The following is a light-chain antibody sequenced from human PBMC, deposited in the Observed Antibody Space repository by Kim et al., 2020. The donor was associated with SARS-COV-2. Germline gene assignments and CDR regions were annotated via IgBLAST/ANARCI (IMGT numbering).Light chain of an antibody. CDR3: SSYTSSSTLI. J-gene: IGLJ2*01. Sequence: GQSATISCTGTGSNVGSYNRVSWYQPPPGTAPKLIIYEVSDRPSGVPHRFSGSKSGNTASLTISWLQTEDEADYYCSSYTSSSTLIFGGGTKVTVL. CDR2: EVS. V-gene: IGLV2-18*02. CDR1: GSNVGSYNR.